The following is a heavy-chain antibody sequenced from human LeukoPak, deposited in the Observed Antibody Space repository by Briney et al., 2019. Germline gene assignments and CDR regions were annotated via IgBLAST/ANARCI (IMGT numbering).Heavy chain of an antibody. V-gene: IGHV1-24*01. CDR3: ATGVPRNYYGSGSRLGGFDY. D-gene: IGHD3-10*01. CDR1: GGTFSSYA. J-gene: IGHJ4*02. Sequence: ASVKVSCKASGGTFSSYAISWVRQAPGQGLEWMGGFDPEDGETIYAQKFQGRVTMTEDTSTDTAYMELSSLRSEDTAVYYCATGVPRNYYGSGSRLGGFDYWGQGTLVTVSS. CDR2: FDPEDGET.